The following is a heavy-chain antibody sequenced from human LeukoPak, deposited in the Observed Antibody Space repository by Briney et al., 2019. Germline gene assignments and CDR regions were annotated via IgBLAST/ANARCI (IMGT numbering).Heavy chain of an antibody. CDR1: GYTFTSYG. J-gene: IGHJ4*02. V-gene: IGHV1-69*04. Sequence: SVKVSCKASGYTFTSYGISWVRQAPGQGLEWMGRIIPILGIANYAQKFQGRVTITADKSTSTAYMELSSLRSEDTAVYYCARTGAAGTDLTGYWGQGTLVTVSS. D-gene: IGHD6-13*01. CDR3: ARTGAAGTDLTGY. CDR2: IIPILGIA.